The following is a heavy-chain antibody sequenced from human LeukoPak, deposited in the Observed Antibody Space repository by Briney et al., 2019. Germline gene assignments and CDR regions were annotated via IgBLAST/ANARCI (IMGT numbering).Heavy chain of an antibody. CDR3: ARRDYYNSGRSSHWYFDL. V-gene: IGHV5-51*01. CDR1: GFIFPSYW. Sequence: GESLKISCKGSGFIFPSYWIGWVRQMPGKGLEWMGIIYPDKSDTRYSPSFQGQVTISVDKSISTAYLQWSSLKASDTAIYYCARRDYYNSGRSSHWYFDLWGRGTLVTVSS. D-gene: IGHD3-10*01. CDR2: IYPDKSDT. J-gene: IGHJ2*01.